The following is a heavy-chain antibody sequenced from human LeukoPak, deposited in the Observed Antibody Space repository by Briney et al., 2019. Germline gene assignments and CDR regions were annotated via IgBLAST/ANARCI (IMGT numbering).Heavy chain of an antibody. CDR3: ARDRGSGWDFDH. CDR2: ISYDGSNK. J-gene: IGHJ4*02. CDR1: GFTFSRYA. V-gene: IGHV3-30-3*01. Sequence: GGSLRLSCAASGFTFSRYAMHWVRQAPGKGLEWVAVISYDGSNKYYADSVKGRFTTSRNNAENTLYLHMNTLRVEDTAVYYCARDRGSGWDFDHWGQGTLVTVSS. D-gene: IGHD6-19*01.